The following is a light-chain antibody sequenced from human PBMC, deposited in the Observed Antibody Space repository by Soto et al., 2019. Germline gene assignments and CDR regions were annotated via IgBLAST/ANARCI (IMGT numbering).Light chain of an antibody. CDR2: GVT. Sequence: QSALTQPASVSGSPGQSITISRTGTSSDVGAYYSVSWYQHHPGKAPKLIIYGVTNRPSGVSNRFSGSKSGNTASLTISGLQAEDEADYHCSSYTSGSSHSVFGPGTKLTVL. CDR1: SSDVGAYYS. V-gene: IGLV2-14*01. J-gene: IGLJ1*01. CDR3: SSYTSGSSHSV.